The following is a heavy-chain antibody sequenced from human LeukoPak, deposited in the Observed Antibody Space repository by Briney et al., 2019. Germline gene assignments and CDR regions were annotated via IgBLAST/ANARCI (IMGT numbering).Heavy chain of an antibody. Sequence: GGSLRLSCAASGFTFSSCSMNWVRQAPGKGLEWVSYISSSSSTIYYADSVKGRFTISRDNAKNSLYLQMNSLRAEDTAVYYCARIMWSRGSSGAFDIWGQGTMVTVSS. D-gene: IGHD2-21*01. J-gene: IGHJ3*02. CDR2: ISSSSSTI. V-gene: IGHV3-48*01. CDR3: ARIMWSRGSSGAFDI. CDR1: GFTFSSCS.